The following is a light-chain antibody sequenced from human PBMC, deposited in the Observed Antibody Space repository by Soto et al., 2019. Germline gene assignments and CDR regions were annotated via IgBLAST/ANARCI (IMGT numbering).Light chain of an antibody. Sequence: EIVLTQSPVTLSLSPGEGATLSCKASQSISIDLAWYQQKPGQVPRLLIYDASSRATGIPGRFTGSGSGTDFTLTISSLEPEDFAVYYCQQRGNWPRTWAFGQGTKVEF. CDR2: DAS. CDR3: QQRGNWPRTWA. CDR1: QSISID. V-gene: IGKV3-11*01. J-gene: IGKJ1*01.